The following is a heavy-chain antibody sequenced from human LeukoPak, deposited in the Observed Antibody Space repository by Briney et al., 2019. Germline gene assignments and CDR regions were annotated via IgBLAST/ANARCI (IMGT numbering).Heavy chain of an antibody. CDR3: TTDEIWSGYLGY. D-gene: IGHD3-3*01. Sequence: GGSLRLSCAASGFTFSNAWMSWVRQAPGKGLEWVGRIKSKTDGGTTDYAAPVKGRFTISRGDSKNTLYLQMNSLKTEDTAVYYCTTDEIWSGYLGYWGQGTLVTVSS. CDR1: GFTFSNAW. V-gene: IGHV3-15*01. J-gene: IGHJ4*02. CDR2: IKSKTDGGTT.